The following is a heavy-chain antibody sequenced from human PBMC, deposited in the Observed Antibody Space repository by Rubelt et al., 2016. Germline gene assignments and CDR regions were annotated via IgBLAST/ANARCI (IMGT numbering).Heavy chain of an antibody. J-gene: IGHJ4*02. CDR1: GGSFSGYY. Sequence: QVQLQQWGAGLLKPSETLSLTCAVYGGSFSGYYWSWIRQPPGKGLEWIGEINHSGSTNYNPSLKSRVTRSVDTSKNQFSLKLSSVTAADTAVYYCARQGRSTGPWSVWGQGTLVTVSS. CDR3: ARQGRSTGPWSV. V-gene: IGHV4-34*01. D-gene: IGHD1-26*01. CDR2: INHSGST.